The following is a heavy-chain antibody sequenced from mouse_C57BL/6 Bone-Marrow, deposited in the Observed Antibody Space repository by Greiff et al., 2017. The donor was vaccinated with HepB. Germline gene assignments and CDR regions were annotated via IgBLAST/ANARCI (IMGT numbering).Heavy chain of an antibody. CDR3: ARRFYYGYLDY. Sequence: EVMLVESGGGLVQPGGSLKLSCAASGFTFSDYYMYWVRQTPEKRLEWVAYISNGGGSTYYPDTVKGRFTISRDNAKNTLYLQMSRLKSEDTAMYYCARRFYYGYLDYWGQGTTLTVSS. CDR2: ISNGGGST. D-gene: IGHD2-1*01. V-gene: IGHV5-12*01. CDR1: GFTFSDYY. J-gene: IGHJ2*01.